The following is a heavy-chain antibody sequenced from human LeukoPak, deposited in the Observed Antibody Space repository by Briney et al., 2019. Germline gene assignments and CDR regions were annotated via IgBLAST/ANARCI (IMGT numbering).Heavy chain of an antibody. CDR3: AKDCRLPWDYFDS. D-gene: IGHD5-12*01. Sequence: PGGSLRLSCVASGFTFSSFAMSWFRQAPGRGLEWVSAIDGSGGSTYYADSVKGRFTISRDNSKNTLYLQMNSLRAEDTAIYYCAKDCRLPWDYFDSWGQGTLVTVSS. CDR1: GFTFSSFA. J-gene: IGHJ4*02. CDR2: IDGSGGST. V-gene: IGHV3-23*01.